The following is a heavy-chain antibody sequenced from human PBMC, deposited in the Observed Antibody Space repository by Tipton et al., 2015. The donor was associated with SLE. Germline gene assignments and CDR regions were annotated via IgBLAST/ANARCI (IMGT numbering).Heavy chain of an antibody. D-gene: IGHD1-14*01. CDR2: SNGDGSIT. Sequence: SLRLSCVASGSMFSGYWMHWVRQVPGKGLVWVSHSNGDGSITTYADSVKGRFTISRDNAKNTPYLQMNSLRDEDTAVYYCARVTTGAFDLWGQGTVVTVSS. CDR1: GSMFSGYW. CDR3: ARVTTGAFDL. J-gene: IGHJ3*01. V-gene: IGHV3-74*01.